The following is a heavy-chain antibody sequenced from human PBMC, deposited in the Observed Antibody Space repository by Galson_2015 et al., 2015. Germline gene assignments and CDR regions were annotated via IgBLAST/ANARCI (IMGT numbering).Heavy chain of an antibody. CDR2: IFWDDGK. CDR3: AHRTTVSAGFDF. D-gene: IGHD4-17*01. J-gene: IGHJ4*02. Sequence: PALVKPTQTLTLPCTFSGFSLSTSGVGVAWIRQPPGKALEWLALIFWDDGKRYSASLKSRLTITKDTSKNQVVLTVTNMDPVDTATYYCAHRTTVSAGFDFWGQGTLVTVSS. V-gene: IGHV2-5*02. CDR1: GFSLSTSGVG.